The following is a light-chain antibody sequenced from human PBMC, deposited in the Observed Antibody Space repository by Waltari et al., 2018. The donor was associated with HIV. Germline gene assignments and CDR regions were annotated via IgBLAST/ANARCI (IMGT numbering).Light chain of an antibody. CDR2: AAS. CDR3: QHYHGTPS. CDR1: QGINNG. Sequence: DIQMTQSPSSLSASVGDRVTITCRASQGINNGLAWYQQKPGRAPKLLLSAASRLQSGVPSRFSGSASGTDYTLTISSLQPEDFATYYCQHYHGTPSFGQGTKLEIK. V-gene: IGKV1-NL1*01. J-gene: IGKJ2*01.